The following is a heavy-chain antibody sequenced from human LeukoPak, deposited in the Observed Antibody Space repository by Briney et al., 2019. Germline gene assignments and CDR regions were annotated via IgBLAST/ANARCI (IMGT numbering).Heavy chain of an antibody. CDR2: IYYSGST. V-gene: IGHV4-4*02. CDR3: ASGDAFDI. CDR1: VGSISSGNW. Sequence: SGTLSLTCGVSVGSISSGNWWSWVRQSPGKGLEWIGYIYYSGSTYYNPSLKSRVTISVDTSKNQFSLKLSSVTAADTAVYYCASGDAFDIWGQGTMVTVSS. J-gene: IGHJ3*02.